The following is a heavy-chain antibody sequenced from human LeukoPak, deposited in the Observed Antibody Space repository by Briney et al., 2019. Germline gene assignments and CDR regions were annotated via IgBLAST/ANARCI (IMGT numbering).Heavy chain of an antibody. CDR1: RYTFTGYY. D-gene: IGHD6-13*01. Sequence: ASVKGSCKASRYTFTGYYMHGVRQAPGEGGEWMGWINPNSGGTNYAQKFQGRVTMTRDTSISTAYMELSRLRPDDTAVYYCATGAGSSSWLCAFDIWGQGTMVTVSS. J-gene: IGHJ3*02. CDR3: ATGAGSSSWLCAFDI. V-gene: IGHV1-2*02. CDR2: INPNSGGT.